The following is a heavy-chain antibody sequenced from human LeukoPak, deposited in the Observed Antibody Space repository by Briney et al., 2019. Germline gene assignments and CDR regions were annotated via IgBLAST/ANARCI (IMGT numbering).Heavy chain of an antibody. Sequence: PSETLSLTCTVSGGSISSYYWSWIRQPPGKGLEWIGYIYYSGSTNYNPSLKSRVTISVDTSKNQFSLKLSSVTAADTAVYYCARGQYCSSTSCPELDPWGQGTLVTVSS. CDR1: GGSISSYY. J-gene: IGHJ5*02. V-gene: IGHV4-59*01. CDR2: IYYSGST. D-gene: IGHD2-2*01. CDR3: ARGQYCSSTSCPELDP.